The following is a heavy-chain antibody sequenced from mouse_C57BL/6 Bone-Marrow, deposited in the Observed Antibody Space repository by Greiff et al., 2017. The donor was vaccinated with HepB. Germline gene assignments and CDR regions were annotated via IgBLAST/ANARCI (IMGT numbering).Heavy chain of an antibody. V-gene: IGHV5-15*01. CDR2: ISNLAYSI. D-gene: IGHD4-1*01. Sequence: EVMLVESGGGLVQPGGSLKLSCAASGFTFSDYGMAWVRQAPRKGPEWVAFISNLAYSIYYADTVTGRFTISRENAKNTLYLEMSSLRSEDTAMYYGARRLTGDWYFDVWGTGTTVTVSS. CDR1: GFTFSDYG. CDR3: ARRLTGDWYFDV. J-gene: IGHJ1*03.